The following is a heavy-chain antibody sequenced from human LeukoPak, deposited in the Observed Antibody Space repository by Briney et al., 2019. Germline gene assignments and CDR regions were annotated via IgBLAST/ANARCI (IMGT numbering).Heavy chain of an antibody. CDR2: IIAMSGKT. CDR1: GGPFSHYA. V-gene: IGHV1-69*01. CDR3: ASRIWGIDF. J-gene: IGHJ4*02. Sequence: SSVKVSCKASGGPFSHYALTWVRQAPGQGLEWMGGIIAMSGKTNYGQRLQGRITITADASTSTAYMALSTLRSDDTAVYYCASRIWGIDFWGQGTLVTVSS. D-gene: IGHD3-16*01.